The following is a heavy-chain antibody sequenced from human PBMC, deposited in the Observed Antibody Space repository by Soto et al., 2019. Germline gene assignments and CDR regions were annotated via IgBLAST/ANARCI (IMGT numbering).Heavy chain of an antibody. J-gene: IGHJ4*02. Sequence: EVQLVESGGGLVQPGGSLRLSCAASGFTFSSYSMNWVRQAPGKGLEWVSYISSSSSTIYYADTVKGRFTTSRDNANNSLYLQMNRLRDEDSSVYYGERAEHKVGDYWGQGTLVTVSS. D-gene: IGHD1-1*01. V-gene: IGHV3-48*02. CDR1: GFTFSSYS. CDR2: ISSSSSTI. CDR3: ERAEHKVGDY.